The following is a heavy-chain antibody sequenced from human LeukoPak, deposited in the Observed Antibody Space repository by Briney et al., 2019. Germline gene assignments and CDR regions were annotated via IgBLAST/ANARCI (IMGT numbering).Heavy chain of an antibody. D-gene: IGHD5-18*01. CDR1: AGSINSSSYY. Sequence: SSEPLSLPCTVSAGSINSSSYYWGWIRQPPGKGLEWIGSIYYSGSTYYSPSLKSRVTISVDTSKNQFSLKLSSVTAADTAVYYCARGYNYGSGRVYYYSYMDVWGNGTTVTVSS. CDR3: ARGYNYGSGRVYYYSYMDV. J-gene: IGHJ6*03. V-gene: IGHV4-39*01. CDR2: IYYSGST.